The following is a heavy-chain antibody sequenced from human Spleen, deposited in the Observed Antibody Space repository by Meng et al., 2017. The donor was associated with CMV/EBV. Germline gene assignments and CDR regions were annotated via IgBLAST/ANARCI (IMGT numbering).Heavy chain of an antibody. V-gene: IGHV1-69*02. CDR2: IIPILGIA. Sequence: SVKVSCKASGGTFSSYTISWVRQAPGQGLEWMGRIIPILGIANYAQKFQGRVTITADKSTSTAYMELSSLRFDDTAVYYCARNLNRDCSTTLCYIGGMDVWGQGTTVTVSS. CDR1: GGTFSSYT. J-gene: IGHJ6*02. D-gene: IGHD2-2*02. CDR3: ARNLNRDCSTTLCYIGGMDV.